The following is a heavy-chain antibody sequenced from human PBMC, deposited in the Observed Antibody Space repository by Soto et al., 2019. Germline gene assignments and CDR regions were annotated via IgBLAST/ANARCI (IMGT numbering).Heavy chain of an antibody. CDR3: ARDQRQLFSGWERIDI. CDR1: GYTFTGYY. Sequence: ASVNVSCQHSGYTFTGYYLHWVRPAPGQGLEGMGWIKHNNGGTNYAQKFQGRVTMTRDTSISTAYMELSRLRADDTAVYYCARDQRQLFSGWERIDIWGQGTMVTVSS. CDR2: IKHNNGGT. D-gene: IGHD1-1*01. V-gene: IGHV1-2*02. J-gene: IGHJ3*02.